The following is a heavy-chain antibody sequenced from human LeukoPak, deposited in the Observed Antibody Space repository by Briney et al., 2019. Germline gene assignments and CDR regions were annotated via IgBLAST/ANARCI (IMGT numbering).Heavy chain of an antibody. Sequence: SQTLSLTCTVSGGSISSTSYYWSWIRQPAGKGLEWIGRIYTSGSTNYNPSLKSRVTISVDTSKNQFSLKLSSVTAADTAVYYCARNNYDYVWGSYRYIWFDPWGQGTLVTVSS. D-gene: IGHD3-16*02. CDR1: GGSISSTSYY. CDR3: ARNNYDYVWGSYRYIWFDP. J-gene: IGHJ5*02. CDR2: IYTSGST. V-gene: IGHV4-61*02.